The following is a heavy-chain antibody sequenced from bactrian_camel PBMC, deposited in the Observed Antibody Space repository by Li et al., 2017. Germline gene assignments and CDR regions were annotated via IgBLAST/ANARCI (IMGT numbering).Heavy chain of an antibody. CDR2: ILNSGDIT. CDR3: AAAGSGPPLHAAGYQY. D-gene: IGHD2*01. J-gene: IGHJ4*01. V-gene: IGHV3S63*01. CDR1: GYSVHSVR. Sequence: HVQLVESGGGSVQTGGSLRLSCVVSGYSVHSVRTGWFRQAPGKEREGVARILNSGDITTYADSVKGRFTISVDNAKNTVYLQMNSLKPEDTGMYYCAAAGSGPPLHAAGYQYWGQGTQVTVS.